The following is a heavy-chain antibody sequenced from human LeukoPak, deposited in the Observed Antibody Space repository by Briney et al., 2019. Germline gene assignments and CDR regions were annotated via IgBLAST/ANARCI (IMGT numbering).Heavy chain of an antibody. CDR3: ARYRIVGTSFDF. J-gene: IGHJ4*02. D-gene: IGHD1-26*01. Sequence: GGSLRLSCAASGFPLSNYWMHWVRQAPGKGLVWVSRINIDGSSISYADSVKGRFTISRDNAKNTVYLQMNSLRVEDTAVYYCARYRIVGTSFDFWGQGILVTVSS. CDR2: INIDGSSI. CDR1: GFPLSNYW. V-gene: IGHV3-74*01.